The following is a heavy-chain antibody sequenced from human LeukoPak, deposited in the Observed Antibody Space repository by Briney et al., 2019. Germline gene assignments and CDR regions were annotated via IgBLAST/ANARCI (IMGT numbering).Heavy chain of an antibody. CDR3: AKDQRGPAVIA. J-gene: IGHJ4*03. Sequence: GGSPRLSCAAPGFTFSSYAMSCVPQALGKRLGWVSAISVSVGSTYYADSVKGPFTISRDNSKNMLYLHMNSLRAEDTPVYYSAKDQRGPAVIAWGQGTLVTVSS. CDR2: ISVSVGST. D-gene: IGHD3-16*02. V-gene: IGHV3-23*01. CDR1: GFTFSSYA.